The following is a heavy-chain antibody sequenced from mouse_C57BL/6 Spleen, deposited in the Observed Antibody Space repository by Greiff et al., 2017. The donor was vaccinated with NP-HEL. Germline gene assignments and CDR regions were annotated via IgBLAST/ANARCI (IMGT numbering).Heavy chain of an antibody. CDR3: ARDLTTVVANWYFDV. J-gene: IGHJ1*03. CDR1: GFTFSDYY. CDR2: INYDGSST. V-gene: IGHV5-16*01. D-gene: IGHD1-1*01. Sequence: EVMLVESEGGLVQPGSSMKLSCTASGFTFSDYYMAWVRQVPEKGLEWVANINYDGSSTYYLDSLKSRFIISRDNAKNILYLQMSSLKSEDTATYYCARDLTTVVANWYFDVWGTGTTVTVSS.